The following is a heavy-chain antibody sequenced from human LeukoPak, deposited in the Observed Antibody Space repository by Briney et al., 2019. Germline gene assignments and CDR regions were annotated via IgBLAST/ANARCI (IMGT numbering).Heavy chain of an antibody. Sequence: SETLSLTCTVSGGSISSSSYYWGWIRQPPGKGLEWIGSIYYSGSTYYNPSLKSRVTISVDTSKNQSSLKLSSVTAADTAVYYCARVGPLYGDWIDWYFDLWGRGTLVTVSS. D-gene: IGHD4-17*01. J-gene: IGHJ2*01. V-gene: IGHV4-39*07. CDR3: ARVGPLYGDWIDWYFDL. CDR1: GGSISSSSYY. CDR2: IYYSGST.